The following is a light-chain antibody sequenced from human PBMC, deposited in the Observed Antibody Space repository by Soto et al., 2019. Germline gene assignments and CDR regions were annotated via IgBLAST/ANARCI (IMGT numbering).Light chain of an antibody. Sequence: QSALTQPPSASGSPGQSVTISCTGTSNDVGGHRYVSWYQQHPGKAPKLMIYEVSKRPSGVPDRFSGSKSGNTASLTVSGLQAEDEADYYCSSYAGSHVVFGGGTKLTVL. J-gene: IGLJ2*01. CDR2: EVS. CDR1: SNDVGGHRY. CDR3: SSYAGSHVV. V-gene: IGLV2-8*01.